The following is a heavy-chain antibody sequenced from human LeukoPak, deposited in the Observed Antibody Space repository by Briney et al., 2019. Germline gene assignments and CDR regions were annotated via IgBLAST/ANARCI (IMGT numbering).Heavy chain of an antibody. D-gene: IGHD2-15*01. J-gene: IGHJ5*02. CDR1: GYTFTTYG. V-gene: IGHV1-18*01. CDR2: ISAYNGYT. CDR3: ARARAAVAATPKSNYNWFDP. Sequence: GASVKVSCKASGYTFTTYGITWVRQAPGQGLEWMGWISAYNGYTNYALNVQGRVTMTIDTSTSTAYMELRTLRSDDTAVYYCARARAAVAATPKSNYNWFDPWGQGTLVTVSS.